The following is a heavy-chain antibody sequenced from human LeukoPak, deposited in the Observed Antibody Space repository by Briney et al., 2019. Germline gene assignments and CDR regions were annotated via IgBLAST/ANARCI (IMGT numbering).Heavy chain of an antibody. Sequence: GGSLRLSCAASGFTFSFYSMNWVRQAPGKGLEWVSSISSSDSSDSYIHYADSVKGRFTISRDNAKSSLYLQMNSLRVEDTAVYYCARVTLDVVPYYYMDVWGKGTTVTVSS. J-gene: IGHJ6*03. D-gene: IGHD2-2*01. CDR2: ISSSDSSDSYI. V-gene: IGHV3-21*01. CDR1: GFTFSFYS. CDR3: ARVTLDVVPYYYMDV.